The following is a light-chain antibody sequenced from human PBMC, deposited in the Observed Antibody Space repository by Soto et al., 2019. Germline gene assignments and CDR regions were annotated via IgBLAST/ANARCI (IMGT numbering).Light chain of an antibody. CDR1: SSDVGGYNY. J-gene: IGLJ2*01. V-gene: IGLV2-8*01. CDR2: EVS. Sequence: QSVLTQPPSASGSPGQSVTISCTGTSSDVGGYNYVSWYQQHPGKAPKLMIYEVSKRPSGVTDRFSVSKSGNTASLTVSGLQAEDEADYYCSSYAGSNNLLFGGGTKLTVL. CDR3: SSYAGSNNLL.